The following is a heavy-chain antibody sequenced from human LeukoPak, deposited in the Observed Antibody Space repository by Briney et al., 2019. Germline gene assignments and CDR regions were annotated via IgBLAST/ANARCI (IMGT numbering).Heavy chain of an antibody. Sequence: ASVKVSCKASGYTFTSYAINWVRQAPGQGLEWMGWISTKTGNPTYAQGFIGRSVFSLDTSVSTVYLQISSLKAEDTAVYYCAREHSGYDYDAFDVWGQGTMVTVSS. CDR2: ISTKTGNP. D-gene: IGHD5-12*01. CDR3: AREHSGYDYDAFDV. V-gene: IGHV7-4-1*02. CDR1: GYTFTSYA. J-gene: IGHJ3*01.